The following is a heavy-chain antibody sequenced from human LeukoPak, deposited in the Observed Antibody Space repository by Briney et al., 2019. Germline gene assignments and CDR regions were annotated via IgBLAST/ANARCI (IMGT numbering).Heavy chain of an antibody. D-gene: IGHD3-22*01. J-gene: IGHJ1*01. CDR1: GFTFSSYG. V-gene: IGHV3-30*18. Sequence: PGRSLRLSCAASGFTFSSYGMHWVRQAPGKGLEWVAVISYDGSNKYYADSVKGRFTISRDNSKNTLYLQMNSLRAEDTAVYYCAKDLGLSDSSVLGRDFQHWGQGTPVTVSS. CDR3: AKDLGLSDSSVLGRDFQH. CDR2: ISYDGSNK.